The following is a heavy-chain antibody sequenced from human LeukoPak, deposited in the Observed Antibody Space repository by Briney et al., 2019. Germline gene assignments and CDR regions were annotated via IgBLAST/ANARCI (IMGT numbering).Heavy chain of an antibody. CDR2: VRYDGSNK. Sequence: GGSLRLSCAASGFTFSSYGMHWVRQAPGKGPEWVAFVRYDGSNKYYADSVKGRFTISRDNSKNTLYLQMNSLRAEDTAVYYCAKDLASITMIVVVSIDYWGQGTLVTVSS. J-gene: IGHJ4*02. CDR1: GFTFSSYG. D-gene: IGHD3-22*01. CDR3: AKDLASITMIVVVSIDY. V-gene: IGHV3-30*02.